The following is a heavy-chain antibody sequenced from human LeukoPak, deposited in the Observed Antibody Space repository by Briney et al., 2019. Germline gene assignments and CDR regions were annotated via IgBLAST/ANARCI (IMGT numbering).Heavy chain of an antibody. V-gene: IGHV4-59*01. D-gene: IGHD3-22*01. J-gene: IGHJ4*02. CDR3: AREWRHYYYDSSGSFDY. CDR2: IYYSGST. CDR1: GGSISSYY. Sequence: SETLSLTCTVSGGSISSYYWSWIRQPPGKGLEWIGYIYYSGSTNYNPSLKSRVTISVDTSKNQFSLKLSSVTAADTAVYYCAREWRHYYYDSSGSFDYWGQGTLVTVSS.